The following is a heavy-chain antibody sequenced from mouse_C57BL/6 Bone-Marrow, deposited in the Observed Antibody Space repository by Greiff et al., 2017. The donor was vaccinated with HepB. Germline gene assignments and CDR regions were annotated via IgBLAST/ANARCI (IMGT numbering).Heavy chain of an antibody. CDR1: GYTFTSYW. J-gene: IGHJ4*01. D-gene: IGHD2-5*01. Sequence: QVQLQQPGAELVKPGASVKLSCKASGYTFTSYWMHWVKQRPGQGLEWIGMIHPNSGSTNYNENFKSKATLTVDKSSSTAYMQLSSLTSEDSAVYYCARRPYSNWAMDYWGQGTSVTVSS. CDR3: ARRPYSNWAMDY. CDR2: IHPNSGST. V-gene: IGHV1-64*01.